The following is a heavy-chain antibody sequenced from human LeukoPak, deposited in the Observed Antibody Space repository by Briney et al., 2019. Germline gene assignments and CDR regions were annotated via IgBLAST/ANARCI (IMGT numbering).Heavy chain of an antibody. D-gene: IGHD2-2*01. CDR3: VSFYETY. CDR1: GNYW. CDR2: INSDGSWT. Sequence: GGSLRLSCAASGNYWMHWVRQAPGKGLAWVSHINSDGSWTSYADSVKGRFTISKDNAKNTVYLQMNNLRAEDAAVYYCVSFYETYWGRGTLVTVSS. V-gene: IGHV3-74*01. J-gene: IGHJ4*02.